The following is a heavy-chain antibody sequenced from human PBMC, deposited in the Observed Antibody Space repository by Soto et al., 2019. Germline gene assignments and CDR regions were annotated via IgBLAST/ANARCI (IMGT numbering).Heavy chain of an antibody. D-gene: IGHD3-10*01. J-gene: IGHJ5*02. CDR1: GYTFTKYG. CDR2: ISAYNGNT. CDR3: ARGVGSGSYYNQYNWFDP. Sequence: ASVKVSCKASGYTFTKYGIIWVRQAPGQGLEWMGWISAYNGNTKYAQKLQGRVTMTTDTSTSTAYMELRSLRSDDTAVYYCARGVGSGSYYNQYNWFDPWGQGTLVTVSS. V-gene: IGHV1-18*01.